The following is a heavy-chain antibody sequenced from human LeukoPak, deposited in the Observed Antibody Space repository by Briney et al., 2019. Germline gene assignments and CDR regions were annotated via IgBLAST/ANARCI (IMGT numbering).Heavy chain of an antibody. CDR2: IYTSGST. D-gene: IGHD6-19*01. CDR1: GGSISSYY. Sequence: SETLSLTCTVSGGSISSYYWSWIRQPAGKGLEWIGRIYTSGSTNYNPSLKSRVTISVDKSKNQFSLKLSSVTAADTAVYYCARGIQGSGWYRLALDYWGQGTLVTVSS. CDR3: ARGIQGSGWYRLALDY. V-gene: IGHV4-4*07. J-gene: IGHJ4*02.